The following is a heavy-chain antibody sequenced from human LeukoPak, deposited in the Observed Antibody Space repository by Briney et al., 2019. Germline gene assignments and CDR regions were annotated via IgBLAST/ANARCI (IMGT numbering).Heavy chain of an antibody. D-gene: IGHD5-18*01. CDR3: ARDRGYSYGYLDY. J-gene: IGHJ4*02. CDR1: GGTFSSYA. Sequence: SVKVSCKASGGTFSSYAISWVRQAPGQGLEWMGGIIPIFGTANYAQKFQGRVTITTDESMSTAYMELSSLRSEDTAVYYCARDRGYSYGYLDYWGQGTLVTVSS. CDR2: IIPIFGTA. V-gene: IGHV1-69*05.